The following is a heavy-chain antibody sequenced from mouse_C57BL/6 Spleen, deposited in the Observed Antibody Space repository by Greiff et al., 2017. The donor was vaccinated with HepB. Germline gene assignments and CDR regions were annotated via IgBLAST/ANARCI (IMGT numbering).Heavy chain of an antibody. CDR1: GYTFTSYW. CDR2: IDPSDSYT. CDR3: ARAELAQYYFDY. Sequence: QVQLQQSGAELVKPGASVKLSCKASGYTFTSYWMQWVKQRPGQGREWIGEIDPSDSYTNYNQKFKGKATLTVATSSSTAYMQLSSLTSEDPAVYYCARAELAQYYFDYWGQGTTLTVSS. J-gene: IGHJ2*01. D-gene: IGHD3-1*01. V-gene: IGHV1-50*01.